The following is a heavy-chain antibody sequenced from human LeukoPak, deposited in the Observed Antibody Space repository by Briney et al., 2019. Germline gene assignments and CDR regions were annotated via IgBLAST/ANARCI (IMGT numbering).Heavy chain of an antibody. CDR3: AFLAHIVTTTRGDFDY. Sequence: ASVKVSCKASGGTFSSYAISWVRQAPGQGLEWMGGIIPIFGTAKYAQKFQGGVTITADESTSIAYLELNSLRSEDTAVYYCAFLAHIVTTTRGDFDYWGQGTLVTVSS. CDR1: GGTFSSYA. CDR2: IIPIFGTA. V-gene: IGHV1-69*01. J-gene: IGHJ4*02. D-gene: IGHD5-12*01.